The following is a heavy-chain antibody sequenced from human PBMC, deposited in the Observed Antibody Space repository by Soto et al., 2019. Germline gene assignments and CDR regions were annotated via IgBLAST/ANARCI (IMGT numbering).Heavy chain of an antibody. CDR3: ARHSIADFDY. J-gene: IGHJ4*02. CDR1: GYSISSGYY. V-gene: IGHV4-38-2*01. CDR2: IYHSGST. D-gene: IGHD6-6*01. Sequence: SETLSLTCAVSGYSISSGYYWGWIRQPPGKGLEWIGSIYHSGSTYYNPSLKSRVTISVDTSKNQSSLKLSSVTAADTAVYYCARHSIADFDYWGQGTLVTVSS.